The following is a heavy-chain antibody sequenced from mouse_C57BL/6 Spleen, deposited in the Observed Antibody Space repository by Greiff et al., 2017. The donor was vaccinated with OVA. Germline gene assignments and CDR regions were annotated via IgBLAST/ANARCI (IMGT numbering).Heavy chain of an antibody. CDR1: GYTFTSYW. D-gene: IGHD1-1*01. V-gene: IGHV1-74*01. CDR2: IHPSDSDT. J-gene: IGHJ4*01. CDR3: AIRYGSEDYAMDY. Sequence: VQLQQPGAELVKPGASVKVSCKASGYTFTSYWMHWVKQRPGQGLEWIGRIHPSDSDTNYNQKFKGKATLTVDKSSSTAYMQLSSLTSEDSAVYYCAIRYGSEDYAMDYWGQGTSVTVSS.